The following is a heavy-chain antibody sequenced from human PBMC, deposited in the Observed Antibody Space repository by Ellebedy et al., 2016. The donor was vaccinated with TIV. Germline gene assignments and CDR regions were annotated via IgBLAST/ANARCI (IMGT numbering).Heavy chain of an antibody. CDR3: ARVTAVADY. Sequence: SETLSLTCAVYGGSFSGYYWSWIRQPPGKGLEWIGEINHSGSTNYNPSLKSRVTISVDTSKNQFSLKLSSVTAADTAVYYRARVTAVADYWGQGTLVTVSS. V-gene: IGHV4-34*01. D-gene: IGHD6-19*01. J-gene: IGHJ4*02. CDR2: INHSGST. CDR1: GGSFSGYY.